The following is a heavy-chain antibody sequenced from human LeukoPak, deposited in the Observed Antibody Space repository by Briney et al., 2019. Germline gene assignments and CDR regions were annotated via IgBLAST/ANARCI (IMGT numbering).Heavy chain of an antibody. V-gene: IGHV4-59*13. CDR2: ISYSGST. CDR1: GGSIRSYY. J-gene: IGHJ4*02. D-gene: IGHD2-15*01. Sequence: ASQTLSLTCLVSGGSIRSYYWSWIRQPPGKGLEWIGYISYSGSTNYNPSLKSRVTMSVDTSKNQFSLNLSSVSAADTAVYYCARDRSGLVYWGQGTLVTVSS. CDR3: ARDRSGLVY.